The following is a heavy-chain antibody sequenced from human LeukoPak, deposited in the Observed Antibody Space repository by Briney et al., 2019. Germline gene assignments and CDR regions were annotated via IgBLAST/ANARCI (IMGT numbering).Heavy chain of an antibody. D-gene: IGHD5-12*01. CDR3: AKDEALDGFDFGF. J-gene: IGHJ4*02. CDR2: ISYDGSNK. Sequence: PGGSLRLSCAASGFTFSSYAMHWVRQAPGKGLEWVAVISYDGSNKYYADSVKGRFTISRDNSKNTLYLQMNSLRAEDTAVYYCAKDEALDGFDFGFWGQGTLDTVSS. V-gene: IGHV3-30-3*01. CDR1: GFTFSSYA.